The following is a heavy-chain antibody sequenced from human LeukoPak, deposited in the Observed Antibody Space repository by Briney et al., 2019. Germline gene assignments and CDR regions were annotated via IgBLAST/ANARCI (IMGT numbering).Heavy chain of an antibody. J-gene: IGHJ3*02. CDR1: GYSFTSYW. D-gene: IGHD3-9*01. V-gene: IGHV5-51*01. CDR3: AKAGYRNNAFDI. Sequence: GESLKISCKGSGYSFTSYWIGWVRQMPGKGLEWMGIIYSCDSDTRYSPSFQGQVTISADKSISTSYLQWSSRKASDTAMYYCAKAGYRNNAFDIWGQGTMVTVSS. CDR2: IYSCDSDT.